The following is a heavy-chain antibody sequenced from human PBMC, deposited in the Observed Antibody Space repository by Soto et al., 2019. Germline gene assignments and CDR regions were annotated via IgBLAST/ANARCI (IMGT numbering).Heavy chain of an antibody. Sequence: SETLSLTCAVSGYSISSSNWWGWIRQPPGKGLEWIGNIYYSGSAYYNPSLKSRVTMSVDTSKNQFSLKLTSVTAVDTAVYYCARGDYAKAFDIWGQGTTVTVS. CDR2: IYYSGSA. CDR3: ARGDYAKAFDI. J-gene: IGHJ3*02. V-gene: IGHV4-28*03. D-gene: IGHD2-2*01. CDR1: GYSISSSNW.